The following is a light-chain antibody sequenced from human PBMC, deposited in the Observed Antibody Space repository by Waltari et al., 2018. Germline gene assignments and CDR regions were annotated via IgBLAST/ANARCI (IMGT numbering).Light chain of an antibody. Sequence: DIQMTQSPSSLSASVGDRVTITCRARQRINSYLNWYQQKPGKAPKLLIYGASSLQSGVPSGFSGSGSGTEFTLTISSLQPEDSATYYCQQSYSTPPWGFGQGTKV. J-gene: IGKJ1*01. CDR1: QRINSY. CDR3: QQSYSTPPWG. CDR2: GAS. V-gene: IGKV1-39*01.